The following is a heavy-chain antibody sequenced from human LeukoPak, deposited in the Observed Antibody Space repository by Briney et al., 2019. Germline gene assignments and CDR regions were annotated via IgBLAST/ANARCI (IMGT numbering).Heavy chain of an antibody. J-gene: IGHJ5*02. CDR3: ARRSSSLSRWFDP. CDR2: INPGDSDT. D-gene: IGHD6-6*01. CDR1: GYSFSNYW. Sequence: GESLKISFKGSGYSFSNYWIGWVRQMPGKGLEWMGIINPGDSDTRYSPSFQGQVTISADKSINTAYLQWSSLRASDTAMYYCARRSSSLSRWFDPWGQGTLVTVSS. V-gene: IGHV5-51*01.